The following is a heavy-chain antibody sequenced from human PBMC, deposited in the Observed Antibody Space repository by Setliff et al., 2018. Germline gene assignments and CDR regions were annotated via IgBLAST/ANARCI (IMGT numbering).Heavy chain of an antibody. Sequence: ASVKVSCKTSGYTFSDYYVHWVRQAPGQGLEWMGWINSNRGATNFARRFEGRVTLTRDTSINTAYMELSRLRHDDTAIYYCAKDGSSVVRFLEWSHKDYYYMDVWGKGTTVTVSS. CDR3: AKDGSSVVRFLEWSHKDYYYMDV. J-gene: IGHJ6*03. CDR2: INSNRGAT. V-gene: IGHV1-2*02. CDR1: GYTFSDYY. D-gene: IGHD3-3*01.